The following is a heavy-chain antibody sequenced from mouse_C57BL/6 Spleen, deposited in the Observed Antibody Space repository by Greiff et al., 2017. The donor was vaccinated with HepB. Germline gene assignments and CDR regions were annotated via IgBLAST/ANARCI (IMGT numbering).Heavy chain of an antibody. J-gene: IGHJ3*01. Sequence: EVQLVESGGGLVKPGGSLKLSCAASGFTFSSYAMSWVRQTPEKRLEWVATISDGGSYTYYPDNVKGRFTISRDNAKNNLYLQRSHLKSEDTAMYYCARDALFAYWGQGTLVTVAA. CDR3: ARDALFAY. CDR2: ISDGGSYT. CDR1: GFTFSSYA. V-gene: IGHV5-4*01.